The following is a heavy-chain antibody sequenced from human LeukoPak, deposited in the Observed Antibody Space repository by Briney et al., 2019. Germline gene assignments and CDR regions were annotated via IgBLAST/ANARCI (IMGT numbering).Heavy chain of an antibody. CDR1: ALNFTNFG. V-gene: IGHV3-33*06. J-gene: IGHJ4*02. CDR2: IWYDGSFI. Sequence: PGGSLRLSCAAPALNFTNFGMHWVRQAPGKGLDWVAVIWYDGSFIYYADSVRGRFIISTDNTKNTPYLQRDGVRAEDTTINYCAKAVQATASTGTGLAFWGQGTWVTVSS. D-gene: IGHD6-13*01. CDR3: AKAVQATASTGTGLAF.